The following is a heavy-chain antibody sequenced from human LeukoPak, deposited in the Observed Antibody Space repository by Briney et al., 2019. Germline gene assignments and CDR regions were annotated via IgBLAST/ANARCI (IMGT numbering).Heavy chain of an antibody. V-gene: IGHV4-31*03. D-gene: IGHD2-21*02. CDR3: ARGRIVVVTAIPQGFDP. Sequence: PSETLSLTCTVSGGSISSGGYYWSWIRQHPGKGLEWIGYIYYSGSTYYNPSLKSRVTISVDTSKKQFSLKLSSVTAADTAVYYCARGRIVVVTAIPQGFDPWGQGTLVTVSS. J-gene: IGHJ5*02. CDR1: GGSISSGGYY. CDR2: IYYSGST.